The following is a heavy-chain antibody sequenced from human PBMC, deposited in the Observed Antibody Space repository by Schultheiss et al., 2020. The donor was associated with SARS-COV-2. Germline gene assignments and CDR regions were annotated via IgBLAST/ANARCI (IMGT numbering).Heavy chain of an antibody. J-gene: IGHJ4*02. CDR2: ISYDGSNK. CDR1: GFTFSSYA. Sequence: GGSLRLSCAASGFTFSSYAMHWVRQAPGKGLEWVAVISYDGSNKYYADSVKGRFTISRDNSKNTLYLQMNSLRAEDTAVYYCASSNLRGYWGQGTLVTVSS. CDR3: ASSNLRGY. D-gene: IGHD4-17*01. V-gene: IGHV3-30*07.